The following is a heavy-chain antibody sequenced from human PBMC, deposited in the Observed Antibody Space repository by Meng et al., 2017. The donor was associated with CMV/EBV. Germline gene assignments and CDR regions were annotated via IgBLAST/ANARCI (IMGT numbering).Heavy chain of an antibody. V-gene: IGHV4-34*01. CDR1: GGSFSGYY. D-gene: IGHD6-6*01. CDR3: ARGSIAARLGLGD. J-gene: IGHJ4*02. CDR2: INHSGST. Sequence: QGQLQQWGAGLLKPSETLSLSCAVYGGSFSGYYWSWIRQPPGKGLEWIGEINHSGSTNYNPSLKSRVTISVDTSKNQFSLKLSSVTAADTAVYYCARGSIAARLGLGDWGQGTLVTVPS.